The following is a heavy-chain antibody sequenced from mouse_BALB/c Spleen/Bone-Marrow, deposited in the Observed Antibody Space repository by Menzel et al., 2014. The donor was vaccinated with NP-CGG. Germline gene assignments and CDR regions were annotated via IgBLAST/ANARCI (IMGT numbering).Heavy chain of an antibody. J-gene: IGHJ4*01. D-gene: IGHD2-3*01. V-gene: IGHV2-6-1*01. Sequence: VQLQESGPGLVAPSQSLSITCTISGFSLISYGVHWVRQPPGKGLERLVVIWSDGSTTYNSALKSRLSISKDNSKSQVFLKMNSLLTDDTAIYYCARHDGYFGAVDYWGQGTSVTVSS. CDR2: IWSDGST. CDR1: GFSLISYG. CDR3: ARHDGYFGAVDY.